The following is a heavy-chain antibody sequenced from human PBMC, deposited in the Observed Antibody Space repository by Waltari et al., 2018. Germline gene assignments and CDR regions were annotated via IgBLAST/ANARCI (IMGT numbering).Heavy chain of an antibody. D-gene: IGHD6-19*01. CDR3: ASAVAGILSY. CDR1: GYTFTDYY. Sequence: QVQLVQSGAEVKKPGASVKVSCKASGYTFTDYYMHWVRQAPGQGLEWMGRSDPNSGVTNFAQKFQGRVTMTRDASISTAYMELRRLRSDDAAVYYCASAVAGILSYWGQGTLVTVSS. V-gene: IGHV1-2*06. J-gene: IGHJ4*02. CDR2: SDPNSGVT.